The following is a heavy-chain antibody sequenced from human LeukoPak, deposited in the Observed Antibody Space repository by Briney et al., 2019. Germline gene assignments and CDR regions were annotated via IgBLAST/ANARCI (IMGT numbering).Heavy chain of an antibody. CDR2: ISGSGGST. V-gene: IGHV3-23*01. Sequence: GGSLRLSCAASGFTFSSYAMSWVRQAPGKGLEWVSAISGSGGSTYYADSVKGRFTISRDKSKNTLFLQMNSLRAEDTAVYYCVRGVEFFDFWGQGTLVTVSS. D-gene: IGHD3-10*01. J-gene: IGHJ4*02. CDR3: VRGVEFFDF. CDR1: GFTFSSYA.